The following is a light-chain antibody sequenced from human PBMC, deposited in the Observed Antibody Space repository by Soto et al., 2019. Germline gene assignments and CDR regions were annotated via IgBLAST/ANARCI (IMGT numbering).Light chain of an antibody. V-gene: IGKV3-15*01. J-gene: IGKJ1*01. CDR1: QSVSSN. CDR3: QQYNNWWR. CDR2: GAS. Sequence: EIVMTQSPATLSVSPGERATLSCRASQSVSSNLAWYQQEPGQAPRLLIYGASTRATGIPARFSGSGSGTEFTLTISSLQSEDFAVYYCQQYNNWWRFGQGTKV.